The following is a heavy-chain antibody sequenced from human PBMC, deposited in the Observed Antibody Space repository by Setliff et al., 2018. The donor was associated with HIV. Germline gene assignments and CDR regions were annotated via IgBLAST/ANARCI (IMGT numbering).Heavy chain of an antibody. CDR3: AKDQGGSYRVGFDY. CDR2: IWYDGSNK. J-gene: IGHJ4*02. CDR1: GFTFSSYG. Sequence: GSLRLSCAASGFTFSSYGMHWVRQAPGKGLEWVAVIWYDGSNKYYADSVKGRFTISRDNSKNTLYLQMNSLRAEDTAVYYCAKDQGGSYRVGFDYWGQGTLVTVSS. V-gene: IGHV3-33*06. D-gene: IGHD1-26*01.